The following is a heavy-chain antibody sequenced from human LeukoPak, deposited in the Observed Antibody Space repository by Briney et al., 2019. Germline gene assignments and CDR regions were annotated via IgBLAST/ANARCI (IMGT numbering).Heavy chain of an antibody. CDR3: AKDKYNFWSGSNYYYMDV. D-gene: IGHD3-3*01. V-gene: IGHV3-23*01. J-gene: IGHJ6*03. CDR1: GFTFSSYA. Sequence: GGSPRLSCAASGFTFSSYAMSWVRQAPGKGLECVSVISGGAGSTYYADSVKGRFTISRDNSKNTLYLQMNSLRAEDTAVYYCAKDKYNFWSGSNYYYMDVWGKGTTVTVSS. CDR2: ISGGAGST.